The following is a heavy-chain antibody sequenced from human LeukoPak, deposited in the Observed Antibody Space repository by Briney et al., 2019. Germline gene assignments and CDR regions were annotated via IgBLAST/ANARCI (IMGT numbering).Heavy chain of an antibody. J-gene: IGHJ4*02. V-gene: IGHV4-30-4*01. CDR3: ARVSGAAFPPIDY. D-gene: IGHD3-10*01. Sequence: SQTLSLTCTVSGGSISSGDYYWSWIRQPPGKGLEWIGYIYYSGSTYYNPSLKSRVTISVDTSKNQFSLKLSSVTAADTAVYYCARVSGAAFPPIDYWGQGTLVTVSS. CDR1: GGSISSGDYY. CDR2: IYYSGST.